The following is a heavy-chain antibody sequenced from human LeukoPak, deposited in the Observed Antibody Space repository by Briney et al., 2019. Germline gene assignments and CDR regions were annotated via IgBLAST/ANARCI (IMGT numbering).Heavy chain of an antibody. CDR2: ISSSSSTI. Sequence: GGSLRLSCAASGFTFSSYSMNWVRQAPGKGLEWVSYISSSSSTIHYADSVKGRFTISRDNAKNSLYLQMNSLRDEDTAVYYCARAGDSSGWYSPYYYYYGMDVWSQGTTVTVSS. CDR1: GFTFSSYS. D-gene: IGHD6-19*01. CDR3: ARAGDSSGWYSPYYYYYGMDV. J-gene: IGHJ6*02. V-gene: IGHV3-48*02.